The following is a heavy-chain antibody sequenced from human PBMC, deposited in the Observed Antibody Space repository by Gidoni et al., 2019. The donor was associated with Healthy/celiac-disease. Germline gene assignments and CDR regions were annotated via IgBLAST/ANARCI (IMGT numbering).Heavy chain of an antibody. CDR1: GFTFSTYG. CDR2: ISYDGSNK. D-gene: IGHD6-19*01. CDR3: AKDQNVGSGWPYYFDY. V-gene: IGHV3-30*18. Sequence: QVQLVESGGGVVQPGRSLRLSCAASGFTFSTYGMHWVRQAPGKGLEWVAIISYDGSNKYYADSVKGRFTISRDNSKNTLYLQMNSLRAEDTAVYYCAKDQNVGSGWPYYFDYWGQGTLVTVSS. J-gene: IGHJ4*02.